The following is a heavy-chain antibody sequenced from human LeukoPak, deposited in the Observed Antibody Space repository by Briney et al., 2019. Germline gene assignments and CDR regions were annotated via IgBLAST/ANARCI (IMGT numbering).Heavy chain of an antibody. CDR1: GFTFGDYV. D-gene: IGHD3-3*01. J-gene: IGHJ4*02. V-gene: IGHV3-49*04. CDR2: IRSKAYGGTT. CDR3: TRGKYYDFWSGYYPDY. Sequence: GRSLRLSCTASGFTFGDYVMSWVRQAPGKGLEWVGFIRSKAYGGTTEYAASVKGRFTISRDDSKSIAYLQMNSLKTEDTAVYHCTRGKYYDFWSGYYPDYWGQGTLVTVSS.